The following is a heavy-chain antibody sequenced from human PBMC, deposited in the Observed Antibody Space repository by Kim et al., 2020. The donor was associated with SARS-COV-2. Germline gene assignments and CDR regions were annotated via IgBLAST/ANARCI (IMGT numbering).Heavy chain of an antibody. D-gene: IGHD4-17*01. Sequence: NYNPSLKSRVTISVDTSKNQFSLKRSSVTAADTAVYYCAREGWHGEIDYWGQGTLVTVSS. CDR3: AREGWHGEIDY. J-gene: IGHJ4*02. V-gene: IGHV4-59*01.